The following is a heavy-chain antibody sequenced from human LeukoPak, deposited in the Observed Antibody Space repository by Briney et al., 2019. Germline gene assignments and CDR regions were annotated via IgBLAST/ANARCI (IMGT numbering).Heavy chain of an antibody. CDR1: GYTFTSYD. J-gene: IGHJ3*02. V-gene: IGHV1-8*01. CDR2: MNPNSGNT. Sequence: ASVKVSCKASGYTFTSYDINWVRQATGQGLEWMGWMNPNSGNTGYAQKFQGRVTMTRNTSISTAYMELSSLRSEDTAVYYCARAFYTYYDFWSGYSFDAFDIWGQGTMVTVSS. D-gene: IGHD3-3*01. CDR3: ARAFYTYYDFWSGYSFDAFDI.